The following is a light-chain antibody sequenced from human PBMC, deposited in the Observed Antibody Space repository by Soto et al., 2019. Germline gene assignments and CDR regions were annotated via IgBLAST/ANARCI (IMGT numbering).Light chain of an antibody. Sequence: DIQMTQSPSTLSASVGDRVTITCRASQSISSWLAWYQQRPGKAPKVLIYKASNLESGVPSRFSGSGSGTEFTLTISSLQPDDFATYYFQQYNSYPCTFGQGTKLEIK. CDR3: QQYNSYPCT. J-gene: IGKJ2*02. V-gene: IGKV1-5*03. CDR2: KAS. CDR1: QSISSW.